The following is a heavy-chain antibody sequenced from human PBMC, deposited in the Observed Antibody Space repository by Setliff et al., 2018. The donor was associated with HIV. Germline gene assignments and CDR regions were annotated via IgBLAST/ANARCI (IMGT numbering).Heavy chain of an antibody. V-gene: IGHV3-74*01. CDR1: GFTFSSYW. Sequence: PGGSLRLSCAASGFTFSSYWMHWVRQAPGKGLVGVSRINSDGSSTSYADSVKGRFTISRDNAKNTLYLQMNSLRAEDTAVYYCAREGYCSGGSCYRAFDYWGQGTLVTVSS. D-gene: IGHD2-15*01. J-gene: IGHJ4*02. CDR2: INSDGSST. CDR3: AREGYCSGGSCYRAFDY.